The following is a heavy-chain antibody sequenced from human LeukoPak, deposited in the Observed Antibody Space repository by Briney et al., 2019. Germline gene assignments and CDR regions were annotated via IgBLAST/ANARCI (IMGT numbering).Heavy chain of an antibody. CDR1: GFTFSSYA. Sequence: GALRLSCAASGFTFSSYAMHWVRQAPGKGLEWVAVISYDGSNKYYADSVKGRFTISRDNSKNTLYLQMNSLRAEDTAVYYCARGNILTGYEYWGQGTLVTVSS. J-gene: IGHJ4*02. V-gene: IGHV3-30-3*01. CDR2: ISYDGSNK. D-gene: IGHD3-9*01. CDR3: ARGNILTGYEY.